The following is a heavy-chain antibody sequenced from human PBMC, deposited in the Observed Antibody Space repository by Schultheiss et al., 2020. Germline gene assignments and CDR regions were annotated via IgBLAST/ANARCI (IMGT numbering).Heavy chain of an antibody. CDR1: GFTFDDYA. CDR3: VWVGAVGFGY. J-gene: IGHJ4*02. CDR2: IKQDGSER. Sequence: GESLKISCAASGFTFDDYAMHWVRQAPGKGLEWVANIKQDGSERYYVDSVKGRFTISRDNAKNSLYLHMSSLRAEDTALYYCVWVGAVGFGYWGQGTLVTGSS. V-gene: IGHV3-7*03. D-gene: IGHD1-26*01.